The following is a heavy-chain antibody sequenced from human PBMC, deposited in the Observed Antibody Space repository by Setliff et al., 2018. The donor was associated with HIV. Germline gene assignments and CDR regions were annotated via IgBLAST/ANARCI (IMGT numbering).Heavy chain of an antibody. CDR3: ARRGRSGYSYGLDY. CDR1: GGSMRNYY. D-gene: IGHD5-12*01. CDR2: ISYNGIT. Sequence: SETLSLTCSVSGGSMRNYYWSWIRQPPRKGLEWVGYISYNGITTYNPSLKSRVTISVETSKNHFSLKLSSVTAADTAVYYCARRGRSGYSYGLDYWGQGTLVTV. V-gene: IGHV4-59*12. J-gene: IGHJ4*02.